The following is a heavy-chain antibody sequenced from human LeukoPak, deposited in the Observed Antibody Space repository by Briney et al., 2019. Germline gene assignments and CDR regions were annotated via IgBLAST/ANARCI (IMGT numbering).Heavy chain of an antibody. V-gene: IGHV3-21*01. CDR2: ISSSSSYI. Sequence: PGGSLRLSCAASGFTFSSYSMNWVRQAPGKGLEWVSSISSSSSYIYYADSVKGRFTIPRDNAKNSLYLQMNSLRAEDTAVYYCARAVAALYYYYYMDVWGKGTTVTVSS. D-gene: IGHD6-19*01. J-gene: IGHJ6*03. CDR3: ARAVAALYYYYYMDV. CDR1: GFTFSSYS.